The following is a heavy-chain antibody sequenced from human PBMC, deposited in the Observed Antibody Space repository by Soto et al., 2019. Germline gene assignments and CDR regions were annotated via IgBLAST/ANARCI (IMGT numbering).Heavy chain of an antibody. D-gene: IGHD2-2*01. CDR2: IIPMFGTT. Sequence: QVQLVQSGPEVKKPGSSVKVSCKASGGSFSGYAISWVRQSPGQRLEWMGGIIPMFGTTNYAPKFQGRVTINADESTFTAYMELTSLRPEDTAVYYGARGSGIPGAINGFDPWGQGTMVTVSP. CDR1: GGSFSGYA. CDR3: ARGSGIPGAINGFDP. J-gene: IGHJ5*02. V-gene: IGHV1-69*01.